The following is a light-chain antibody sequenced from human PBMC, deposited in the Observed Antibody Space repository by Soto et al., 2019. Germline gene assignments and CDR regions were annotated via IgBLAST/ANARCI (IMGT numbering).Light chain of an antibody. CDR3: AAWDDSLNGVV. CDR1: SSNIGHNA. J-gene: IGLJ2*01. V-gene: IGLV1-36*01. CDR2: YDD. Sequence: QSVLTQPPSVSEAPRQRVTISCSGSSSNIGHNAVNWYQQFPGKAPKLLIYYDDLLPSGVSDRFSASKSGTSASLAISGLQSEDEADYYCAAWDDSLNGVVSGGGTKLTVL.